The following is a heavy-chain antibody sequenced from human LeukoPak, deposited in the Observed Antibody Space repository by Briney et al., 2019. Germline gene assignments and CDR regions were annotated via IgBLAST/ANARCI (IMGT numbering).Heavy chain of an antibody. Sequence: PGGSLRLSCAASGFTVSTNCMTWVRQAPGKGLECVSTIYSGGTTYYADSVMGRFTISRHNSRNTLYLQMNSLRAEHTAVYYCARVDTVMAYYFDLWGQGTLVTVSS. D-gene: IGHD5-18*01. V-gene: IGHV3-53*04. CDR2: IYSGGTT. CDR3: ARVDTVMAYYFDL. J-gene: IGHJ4*02. CDR1: GFTVSTNC.